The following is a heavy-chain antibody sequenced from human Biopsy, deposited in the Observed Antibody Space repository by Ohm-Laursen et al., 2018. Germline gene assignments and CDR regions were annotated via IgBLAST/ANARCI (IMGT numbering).Heavy chain of an antibody. CDR2: IYYTGHT. D-gene: IGHD7-27*01. J-gene: IGHJ4*02. Sequence: GTLSLTCTVSGGSITDDYWSWIRQSPGKGREWIGFIYYTGHTNYNPSLKSRATISVDTSKNQFSLKVISVTAADTAVYYCARLTGDPSYWGQGILVTVSS. CDR3: ARLTGDPSY. CDR1: GGSITDDY. V-gene: IGHV4-59*01.